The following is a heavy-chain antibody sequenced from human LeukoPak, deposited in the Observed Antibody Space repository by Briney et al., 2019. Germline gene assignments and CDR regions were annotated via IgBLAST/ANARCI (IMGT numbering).Heavy chain of an antibody. CDR1: GYTFTAYY. CDR2: INPNSGAS. V-gene: IGHV1-2*02. CDR3: ARFDYYDDFSFDY. J-gene: IGHJ4*02. D-gene: IGHD3-22*01. Sequence: ASVKVSCKASGYTFTAYYMHWVRQAPGQGPEWVGWINPNSGASNYAQKFQGRVTMTRDTSTSTVYMELSSLRSEDTAVYYCARFDYYDDFSFDYWGQGTLVTVSS.